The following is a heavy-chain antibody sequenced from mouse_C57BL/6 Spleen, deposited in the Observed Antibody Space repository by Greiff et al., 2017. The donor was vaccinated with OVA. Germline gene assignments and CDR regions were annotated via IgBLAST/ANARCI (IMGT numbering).Heavy chain of an antibody. V-gene: IGHV1-81*01. CDR3: ATITTVVGGDY. D-gene: IGHD1-1*01. J-gene: IGHJ2*01. Sequence: VKVVESGAELARPGASVKLSCKASGYTFTSYGISWVKQRTGQGLEWIGEIYPRSGNTYYNEKFKGKATLTADKSSSTAYMELRSLTSEDSAVYFCATITTVVGGDYWGQGTTLTVSS. CDR2: IYPRSGNT. CDR1: GYTFTSYG.